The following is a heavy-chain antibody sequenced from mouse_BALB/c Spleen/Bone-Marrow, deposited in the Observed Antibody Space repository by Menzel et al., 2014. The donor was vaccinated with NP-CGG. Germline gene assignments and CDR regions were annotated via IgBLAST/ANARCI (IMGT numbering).Heavy chain of an antibody. Sequence: EVQVVESGAELVQPGGSVKLSCTASGFNIKDTYMHWVKQRPEQGLEWIGRIDPANGNTKYDPKFQGKATITSDTSSNTAYLQLSSLTSEDSAVYYCANYYYGSSLFAYWGQGTLVTVSA. V-gene: IGHV14-3*02. J-gene: IGHJ3*01. D-gene: IGHD1-1*01. CDR2: IDPANGNT. CDR1: GFNIKDTY. CDR3: ANYYYGSSLFAY.